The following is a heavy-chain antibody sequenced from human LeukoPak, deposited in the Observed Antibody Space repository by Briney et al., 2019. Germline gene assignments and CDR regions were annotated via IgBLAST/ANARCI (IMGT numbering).Heavy chain of an antibody. CDR1: GYTFTSYY. D-gene: IGHD3-16*01. CDR2: INPSAGST. CDR3: ARVGGEGYFDY. V-gene: IGHV1-46*01. Sequence: ASVKVSCKASGYTFTSYYMHWVRQAPGQGLEWMGIINPSAGSTSYAQKFQGRVTMTRDTSTSTVYMELSSLRSEDTAVYYCARVGGEGYFDYWGQGTLVTVSS. J-gene: IGHJ4*02.